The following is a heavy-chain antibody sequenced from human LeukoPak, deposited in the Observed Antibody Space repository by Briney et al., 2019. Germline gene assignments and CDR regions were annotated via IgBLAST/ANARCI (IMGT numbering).Heavy chain of an antibody. V-gene: IGHV3-15*01. Sequence: GGSLRLSCAASGFTFSNAWMSWVRQAPGKGLEWVGHIKGKTDGGTTDYAAPVKGRFTISRDDSKNTLSLQMNSLKTEDTAVYYCITDPAREVTTIPDYWGQGTLVTVSS. J-gene: IGHJ4*02. CDR3: ITDPAREVTTIPDY. CDR1: GFTFSNAW. CDR2: IKGKTDGGTT. D-gene: IGHD2-21*02.